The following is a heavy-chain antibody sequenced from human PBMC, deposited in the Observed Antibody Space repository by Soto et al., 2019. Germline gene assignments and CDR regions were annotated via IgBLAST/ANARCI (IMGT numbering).Heavy chain of an antibody. CDR1: GGSISSSNW. V-gene: IGHV4-4*02. Sequence: QVQLQESGPGLVKPSGTLSLTCAVSGGSISSSNWWSWVRQPPGKGLEWIGEIYHSGSTNYNPSLKSRVTRSVDKSKNQFSLKLSSVTAADTAVYYCASEASATGLPGYYYYYGMDVWGQGTTVTVSS. D-gene: IGHD1-26*01. CDR3: ASEASATGLPGYYYYYGMDV. CDR2: IYHSGST. J-gene: IGHJ6*02.